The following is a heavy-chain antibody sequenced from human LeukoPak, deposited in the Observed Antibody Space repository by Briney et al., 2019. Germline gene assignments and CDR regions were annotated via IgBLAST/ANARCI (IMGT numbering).Heavy chain of an antibody. CDR1: GFTFNDAY. D-gene: IGHD6-13*01. CDR3: TTDAGYTSRWYNY. V-gene: IGHV3-15*01. J-gene: IGHJ4*02. CDR2: IKAETDGGTI. Sequence: GGSLRLSCAASGFTFNDAYMSWVRQAPGKGLEWVGRIKAETDGGTIDYAAPVKGRFTISRDDSKNTLYLQMNSLKIEDTAVYYCTTDAGYTSRWYNYWGQGTLVTVSS.